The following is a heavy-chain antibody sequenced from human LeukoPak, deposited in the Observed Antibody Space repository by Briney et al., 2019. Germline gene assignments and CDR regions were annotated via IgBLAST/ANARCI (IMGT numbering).Heavy chain of an antibody. V-gene: IGHV4-4*07. CDR2: IYTSGST. CDR3: VRLENDLGSFEI. J-gene: IGHJ3*02. CDR1: GGPISSYY. Sequence: PSETLSLTCTVSGGPISSYYWSWIRQPAGKGLEWIGRIYTSGSTNYNPSLKSRVTMSVDTSKNQFSLKLSSVTAADTAVYYCVRLENDLGSFEIWGQGTMVTVSS.